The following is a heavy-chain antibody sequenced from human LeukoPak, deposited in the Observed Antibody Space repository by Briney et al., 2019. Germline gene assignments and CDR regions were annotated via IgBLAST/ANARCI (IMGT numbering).Heavy chain of an antibody. V-gene: IGHV4-39*01. CDR1: GGSISISSYY. J-gene: IGHJ4*02. D-gene: IGHD5-12*01. Sequence: SETLSLTCTVCGGSISISSYYWGWIRQPPGKGLEWIGSIYYSGSTYYNPSLKSRVTISVDTSKNQFSLKLSSVTAADTAVYYCARHPVATIEVYFDYWGQGTLVTVSS. CDR3: ARHPVATIEVYFDY. CDR2: IYYSGST.